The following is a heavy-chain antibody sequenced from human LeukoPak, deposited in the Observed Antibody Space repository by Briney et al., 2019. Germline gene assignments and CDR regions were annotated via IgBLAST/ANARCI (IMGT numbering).Heavy chain of an antibody. CDR1: GFTFSSYS. D-gene: IGHD3-22*01. Sequence: GGPLRLSCAASGFTFSSYSMNWVRQAPGKGLEWVSSISSSSSYIYYADSVKGRFTISRDNAKNSLYLQMNSLRAEDTAVYYCAREYDSSGYIALDYWGQGTLVTVSS. V-gene: IGHV3-21*01. CDR3: AREYDSSGYIALDY. CDR2: ISSSSSYI. J-gene: IGHJ4*02.